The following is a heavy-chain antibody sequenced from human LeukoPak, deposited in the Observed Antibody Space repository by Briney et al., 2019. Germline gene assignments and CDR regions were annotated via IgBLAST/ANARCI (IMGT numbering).Heavy chain of an antibody. CDR1: GFTFSNSA. CDR3: AKDRDDSSGFYHDY. Sequence: GGSLRLSCAASGFTFSNSAMSWVRQAPGKGLAWVSSISGSGGGIYYADSVKGRFTISRDNFKNILYLQMNSLRAEDTAVYYCAKDRDDSSGFYHDYWGQGTLLTVSS. V-gene: IGHV3-23*01. D-gene: IGHD3-22*01. CDR2: ISGSGGGI. J-gene: IGHJ4*02.